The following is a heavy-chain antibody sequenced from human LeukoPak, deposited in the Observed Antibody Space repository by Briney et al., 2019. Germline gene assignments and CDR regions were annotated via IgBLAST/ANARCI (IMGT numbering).Heavy chain of an antibody. CDR1: GFTFSTYW. CDR3: ARLGWGNQLAGLDS. D-gene: IGHD2-2*01. V-gene: IGHV3-7*01. CDR2: MRRDGNEI. Sequence: GGSLRLSCSASGFTFSTYWMSWVRQAPGKGLEWVANMRRDGNEIYYLDSVRGRFTISRDNAKNSLYLQMNSLRAEDTAVYYLARLGWGNQLAGLDSWGQGTLVTVSS. J-gene: IGHJ4*02.